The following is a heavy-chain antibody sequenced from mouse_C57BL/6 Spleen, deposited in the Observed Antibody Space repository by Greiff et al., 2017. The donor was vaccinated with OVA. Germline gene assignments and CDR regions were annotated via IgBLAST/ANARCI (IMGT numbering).Heavy chain of an antibody. CDR3: ARRDGYYGWYFDV. J-gene: IGHJ1*03. V-gene: IGHV3-1*01. D-gene: IGHD2-3*01. Sequence: VQLKESGPGMVKPSQSLSLTCTVTGYSITSGYDWHWIRHFPGNKLEWMGYISYSGSTNYNPSLKSRISITHDTSKNHFFLKLNSVTTEDTATYYCARRDGYYGWYFDVWGTGTTVTVSS. CDR1: GYSITSGYD. CDR2: ISYSGST.